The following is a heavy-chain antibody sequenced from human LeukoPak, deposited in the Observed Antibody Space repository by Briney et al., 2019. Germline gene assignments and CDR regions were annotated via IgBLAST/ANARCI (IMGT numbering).Heavy chain of an antibody. CDR2: IRSRSAGGTT. V-gene: IGHV3-15*01. D-gene: IGHD2-15*01. J-gene: IGHJ4*02. CDR3: STGGGTHDY. CDR1: GLTFNNAW. Sequence: GGSLRLSCAASGLTFNNAWMSWVRQAPGKGLEWVGRIRSRSAGGTTDYGAPVKGRFTISRGDSKNTLYLQMNSLKTEDTAVYYCSTGGGTHDYWGQGTLVTVSS.